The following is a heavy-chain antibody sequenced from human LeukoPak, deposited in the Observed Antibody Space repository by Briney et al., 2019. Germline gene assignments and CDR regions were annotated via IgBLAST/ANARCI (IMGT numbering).Heavy chain of an antibody. D-gene: IGHD3-3*01. CDR3: ARSRHITIFGVVRLWNFDY. V-gene: IGHV3-30*02. CDR2: IRYDGSNK. J-gene: IGHJ4*02. Sequence: GGSLRLSCAASGFTFSSYGMHWVRQAPGKGLEWVAFIRYDGSNKYYADSVKGRFTISRDNSKNTLYLQMNSLRAEDTAVYYCARSRHITIFGVVRLWNFDYWGQGTLVTVSS. CDR1: GFTFSSYG.